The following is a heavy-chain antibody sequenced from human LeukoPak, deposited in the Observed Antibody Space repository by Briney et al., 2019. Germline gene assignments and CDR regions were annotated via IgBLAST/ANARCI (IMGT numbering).Heavy chain of an antibody. CDR1: GGTFSSYA. CDR3: ARDQYSSSSSDY. V-gene: IGHV1-69*04. CDR2: IIPILGIA. J-gene: IGHJ4*02. D-gene: IGHD6-6*01. Sequence: SVKVSCKASGGTFSSYAISWVRQAPGQGLERMGRIIPILGIANYAQKFQGRVTITADKSTSTAYMELSSLRSEDTAVYYCARDQYSSSSSDYWGQGTLVTVSS.